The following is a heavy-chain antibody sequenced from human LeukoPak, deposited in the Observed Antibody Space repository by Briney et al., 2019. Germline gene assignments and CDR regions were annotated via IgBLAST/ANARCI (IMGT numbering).Heavy chain of an antibody. J-gene: IGHJ4*02. V-gene: IGHV4-34*01. CDR3: ARDLPLYQPPIGNFDY. Sequence: SETLSLTCAVYGGSFSGYYWSWIRQPPGKGLEWIGEINHSGSTNYNPSLKCRVTISVDTSKNQFSLKLSSVTAADTAVYYCARDLPLYQPPIGNFDYWGQGTLVTVSS. CDR2: INHSGST. CDR1: GGSFSGYY. D-gene: IGHD2-2*01.